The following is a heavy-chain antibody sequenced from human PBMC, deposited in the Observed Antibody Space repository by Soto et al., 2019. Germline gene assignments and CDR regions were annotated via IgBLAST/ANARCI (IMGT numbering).Heavy chain of an antibody. CDR1: GGTFSSYT. CDR2: IIPTLGIA. CDR3: AVGYCSGGSCYPNWFDP. J-gene: IGHJ5*02. V-gene: IGHV1-69*02. D-gene: IGHD2-15*01. Sequence: ASVKVSCKASGGTFSSYTISWVRQAPGQGLEWMGRIIPTLGIANYAQKFQGRVTITADKSTSTAYMELSSLRSEDTAVYYCAVGYCSGGSCYPNWFDPWGQGTLVTVSS.